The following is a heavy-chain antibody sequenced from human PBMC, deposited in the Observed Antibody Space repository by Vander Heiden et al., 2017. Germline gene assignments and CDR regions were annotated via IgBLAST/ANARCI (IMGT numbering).Heavy chain of an antibody. Sequence: EVQLLQSGGDLVQPGGALTLSCAASGFNFNNYALGGVRQAPGKGLEWVSTISRSCATKYYSDSVKGRFTVSRNNSKNSLYLRMNTVRAEDTALYYCARSPISVTGFFDSWGQGTLVTVSS. J-gene: IGHJ4*02. CDR2: ISRSCATK. D-gene: IGHD6-19*01. V-gene: IGHV3-23*01. CDR1: GFNFNNYA. CDR3: ARSPISVTGFFDS.